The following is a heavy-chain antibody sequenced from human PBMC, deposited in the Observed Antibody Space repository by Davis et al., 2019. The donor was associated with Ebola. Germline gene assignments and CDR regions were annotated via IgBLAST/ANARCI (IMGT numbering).Heavy chain of an antibody. V-gene: IGHV1-46*01. J-gene: IGHJ3*02. D-gene: IGHD2-2*01. Sequence: ASVKVSCKAYGYTFTGYYMHWVRQAPGQGLEWMGIINPGGGSTSYAQKFQARVTMTRDTSTSTVYMELSSLRSEDTAVYYCARGRRYCSSDSCYPDAFDIWGQGTMVTVSS. CDR2: INPGGGST. CDR3: ARGRRYCSSDSCYPDAFDI. CDR1: GYTFTGYY.